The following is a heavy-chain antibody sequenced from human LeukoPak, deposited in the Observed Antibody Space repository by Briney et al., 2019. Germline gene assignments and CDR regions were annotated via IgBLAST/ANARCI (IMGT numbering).Heavy chain of an antibody. J-gene: IGHJ4*02. V-gene: IGHV4-61*10. CDR2: IYYSGST. Sequence: SETLSLTCTVSGGSISSGSYYWSWIRQPAGKGLEWIGYIYYSGSTNYNPSLKSRVTISLDTSKNQFSLHLISVTAADTAVYYCARDWELGYWGQGTLVTVSS. CDR3: ARDWELGY. D-gene: IGHD1-26*01. CDR1: GGSISSGSYY.